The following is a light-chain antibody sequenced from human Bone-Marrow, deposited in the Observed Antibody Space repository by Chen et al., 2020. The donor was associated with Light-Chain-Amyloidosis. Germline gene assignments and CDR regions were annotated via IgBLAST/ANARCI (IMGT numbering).Light chain of an antibody. Sequence: SYELTQPPSVSVSPGQTARITCSGADLPTKYSYWYQEKPGQATVLVIHRDTVRPSGISERISGASSGTKATVTISGVQAEEGADYNGQSADSSGTDEVIFGGGTKLTVL. V-gene: IGLV3-25*02. J-gene: IGLJ2*01. CDR3: QSADSSGTDEVI. CDR2: RDT. CDR1: DLPTKY.